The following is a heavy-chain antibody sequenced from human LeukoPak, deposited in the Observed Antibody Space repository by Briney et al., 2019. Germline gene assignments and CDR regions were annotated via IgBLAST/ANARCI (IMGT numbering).Heavy chain of an antibody. V-gene: IGHV4-59*01. J-gene: IGHJ4*02. CDR3: ARVAPTSHYYDSSGYPDY. CDR1: GGSISSYY. D-gene: IGHD3-22*01. CDR2: IYYSGST. Sequence: PSGTLSLTCTVSGGSISSYYWSWIRQPPGKGLEWIGYIYYSGSTNYNPSLKSRVTISVDTSKNQFSLKLSSVTAADTAVYYCARVAPTSHYYDSSGYPDYWGQGTLVTVSS.